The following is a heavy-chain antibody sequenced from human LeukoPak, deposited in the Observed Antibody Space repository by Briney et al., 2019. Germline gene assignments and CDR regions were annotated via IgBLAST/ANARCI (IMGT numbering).Heavy chain of an antibody. CDR2: IYYSGST. V-gene: IGHV4-39*07. CDR1: GGSVISSNYF. CDR3: ASEKVIIPVDTTTHPLDY. Sequence: PSETLSLTCTVSGGSVISSNYFWGWVRQPPGKGLEWIGSIYYSGSTYYNPSLKSRVTLSVDTSKNRFSLKVRSVAAADTAVYYCASEKVIIPVDTTTHPLDYWGQGTLVTVSS. J-gene: IGHJ4*02. D-gene: IGHD3-3*01.